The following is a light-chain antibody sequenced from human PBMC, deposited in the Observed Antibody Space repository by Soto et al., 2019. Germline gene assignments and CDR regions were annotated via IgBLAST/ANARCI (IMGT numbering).Light chain of an antibody. CDR1: SSDVGSYNR. Sequence: QSVLTQPPSVSGSPGQSVTISCTGTSSDVGSYNRLSWYQQPPGTAPKLIMYDNNKRPSGIPDRFSGSKSGTSATLGITGLQTGDEAEYYCGAWDSSLRGYVFGTGTKVTVL. CDR3: GAWDSSLRGYV. V-gene: IGLV1-51*01. J-gene: IGLJ1*01. CDR2: DNN.